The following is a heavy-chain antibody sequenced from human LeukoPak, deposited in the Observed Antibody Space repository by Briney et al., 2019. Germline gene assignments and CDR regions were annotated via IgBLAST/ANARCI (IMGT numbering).Heavy chain of an antibody. CDR3: ARGHPRYDFWSGYDY. Sequence: RASVKVSCKASGYTFTSYGISWVRQAPGQGLEWMGWISAYNGITDYAQKFQGRVTMTTDTSTSTAYMELRSLRSDDTAVYYCARGHPRYDFWSGYDYWGQGTLVTVSS. CDR1: GYTFTSYG. D-gene: IGHD3-3*01. V-gene: IGHV1-18*01. CDR2: ISAYNGIT. J-gene: IGHJ4*02.